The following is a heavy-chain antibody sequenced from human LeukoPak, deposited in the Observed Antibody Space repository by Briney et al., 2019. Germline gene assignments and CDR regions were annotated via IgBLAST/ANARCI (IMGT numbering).Heavy chain of an antibody. D-gene: IGHD4-17*01. CDR2: ITSSGAST. CDR3: ATRPPSETYYGVLDY. J-gene: IGHJ4*02. V-gene: IGHV3-23*01. CDR1: GLDFSRHA. Sequence: GGSLRLSCEASGLDFSRHAMTWVRQAPGKGLEWVSGITSSGASTFHAESVQGRFTISRDNSKNTLYLQMNSLSAEDTAVYYCATRPPSETYYGVLDYWGQGTLVTVSS.